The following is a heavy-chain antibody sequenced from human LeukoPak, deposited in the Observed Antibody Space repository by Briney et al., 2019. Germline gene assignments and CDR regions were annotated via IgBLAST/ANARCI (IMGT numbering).Heavy chain of an antibody. V-gene: IGHV4-34*01. Sequence: SETLSLTCAVYGGSFSGYYWSWIRQPPGKGLEWIGEINHSGSTNYNPSLKSRVTISVDTSKNQFSLKLSSVTAADTAVYYCARHRTTGTGNWFDPWGQGTLVTVSS. J-gene: IGHJ5*02. D-gene: IGHD1-1*01. CDR1: GGSFSGYY. CDR3: ARHRTTGTGNWFDP. CDR2: INHSGST.